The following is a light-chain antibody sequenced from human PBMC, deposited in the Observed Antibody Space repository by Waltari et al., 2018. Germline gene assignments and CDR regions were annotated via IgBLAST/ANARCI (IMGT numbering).Light chain of an antibody. J-gene: IGKJ2*01. CDR3: QQSYSSPYT. CDR2: KAA. V-gene: IGKV1-39*01. CDR1: QSISSY. Sequence: DIQMTQSPSSLSASVGDRDVITCRASQSISSYLNWYQQETGKAPKLLIYKAANLQSGVPSRFSGSGSGTDFTLTIISLQPEDFATYYCQQSYSSPYTFGQGTKVEIK.